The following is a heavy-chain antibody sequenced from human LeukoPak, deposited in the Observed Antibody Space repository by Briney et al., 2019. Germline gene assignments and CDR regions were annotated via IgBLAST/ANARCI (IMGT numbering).Heavy chain of an antibody. CDR2: ISYDGSNK. J-gene: IGHJ4*02. Sequence: GGSLRLSCAASGFTCTSYAMGWVRQAPGTGLEWVAVISYDGSNKYYADSVRGRFTISRDNSKNALDLQMNSLRAEDTAVYYCARGVATVDYWGKGTMVTVSS. CDR3: ARGVATVDY. V-gene: IGHV3-30*01. CDR1: GFTCTSYA. D-gene: IGHD5-12*01.